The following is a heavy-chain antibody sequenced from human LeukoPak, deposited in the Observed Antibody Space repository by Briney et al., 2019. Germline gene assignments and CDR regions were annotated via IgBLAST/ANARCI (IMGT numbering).Heavy chain of an antibody. V-gene: IGHV1-24*01. Sequence: VSVKVSCKVSGYTLTELSMHWVRQAPGKGLEWMGGFDPEDGETIYAQKFQGRVTMTEDTSTDTAYMELSSLRSEDTAVYYCATDRNYDILTGYYSPSHWFDPWGQGTLVTVSS. D-gene: IGHD3-9*01. J-gene: IGHJ5*02. CDR3: ATDRNYDILTGYYSPSHWFDP. CDR1: GYTLTELS. CDR2: FDPEDGET.